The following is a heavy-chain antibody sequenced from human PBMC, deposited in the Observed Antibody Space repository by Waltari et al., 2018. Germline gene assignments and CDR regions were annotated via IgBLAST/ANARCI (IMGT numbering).Heavy chain of an antibody. D-gene: IGHD3-22*01. Sequence: KPAETLSLTCTVSGGSISSYYWSWIRQPAGKGLEWIGRIYTSGSTNYNPSLKSRVTMSVDTSKNQFSLKLSSVTAADTAVYYCAGLEDYYDSSGYYYANWGQGTLVTVSS. CDR1: GGSISSYY. J-gene: IGHJ4*02. V-gene: IGHV4-4*07. CDR2: IYTSGST. CDR3: AGLEDYYDSSGYYYAN.